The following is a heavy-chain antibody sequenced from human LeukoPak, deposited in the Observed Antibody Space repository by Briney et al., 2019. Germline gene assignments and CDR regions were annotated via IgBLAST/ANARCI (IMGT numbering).Heavy chain of an antibody. Sequence: PGGSLRLSCAVSGFTFGNSAMSWVRQAPGKGLEWLSGISASGHYTYTADSLKGRFTISRDNSKNTLYLQMNSLRAEDTALYYCAKDGSWGDYQFYFYIDVWGKGTTVTVSS. V-gene: IGHV3-23*01. D-gene: IGHD3-16*01. CDR3: AKDGSWGDYQFYFYIDV. CDR1: GFTFGNSA. J-gene: IGHJ6*03. CDR2: ISASGHYT.